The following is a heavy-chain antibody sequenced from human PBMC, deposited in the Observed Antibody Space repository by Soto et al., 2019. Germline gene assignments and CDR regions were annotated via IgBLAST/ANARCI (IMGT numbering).Heavy chain of an antibody. CDR3: AGFVIGYGDHQEFDY. J-gene: IGHJ4*02. CDR1: GGTFSSYA. V-gene: IGHV1-69*12. CDR2: IIPIFGTA. D-gene: IGHD4-17*01. Sequence: QVQLVQSGAEVKKPGSSVKVSCKASGGTFSSYAISWVRQAPGQGLEWMGGIIPIFGTANYAQKFQGRVTNTADESTGTAYMEVGSLRSEDTAVYYWAGFVIGYGDHQEFDYWGQGTLVTVSS.